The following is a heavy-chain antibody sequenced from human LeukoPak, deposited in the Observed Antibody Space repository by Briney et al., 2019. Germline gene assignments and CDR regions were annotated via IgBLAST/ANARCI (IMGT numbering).Heavy chain of an antibody. D-gene: IGHD3-22*01. CDR3: AAYYYDSSEQYYFDY. J-gene: IGHJ4*02. V-gene: IGHV1-58*02. CDR1: GFTFTSSA. CDR2: IVVGSGNT. Sequence: SVKVFCKASGFTFTSSAMQWVRQARGQRLEWIGWIVVGSGNTNYAQKFQERVTITRDMSTSTAYMELSSLRSEDTAVYYCAAYYYDSSEQYYFDYWGQGTLVTVSS.